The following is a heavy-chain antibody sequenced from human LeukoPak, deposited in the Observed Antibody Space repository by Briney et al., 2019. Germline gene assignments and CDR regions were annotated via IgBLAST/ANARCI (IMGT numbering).Heavy chain of an antibody. D-gene: IGHD3-22*01. J-gene: IGHJ4*02. V-gene: IGHV3-15*01. CDR1: GLTFSNAW. CDR2: IKRKTDGGTT. CDR3: TTDRLYDSSGYYPYYFDY. Sequence: GGSLRLSCAASGLTFSNAWMSWVRQATGKGLEWVGRIKRKTDGGTTDYAAPVKGRFTISRDDSKNTLYLQMNSLKTEDTAVYYCTTDRLYDSSGYYPYYFDYWGQGTLVTVSS.